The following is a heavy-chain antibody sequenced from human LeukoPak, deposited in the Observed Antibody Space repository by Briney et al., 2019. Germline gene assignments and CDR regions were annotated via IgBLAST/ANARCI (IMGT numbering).Heavy chain of an antibody. CDR3: VDYNSSSGWFDP. CDR1: GGSISISGYY. D-gene: IGHD6-6*01. V-gene: IGHV4-39*07. J-gene: IGHJ5*02. CDR2: IYSSGST. Sequence: SETLSLTCTVSGGSISISGYYWGWIRQPPGKTLEWIGSIYSSGSTYYNPSLKSRVIIIIDTPKNHFSLTLSSVTAADTAVYYCVDYNSSSGWFDPWGQGTLVTVSS.